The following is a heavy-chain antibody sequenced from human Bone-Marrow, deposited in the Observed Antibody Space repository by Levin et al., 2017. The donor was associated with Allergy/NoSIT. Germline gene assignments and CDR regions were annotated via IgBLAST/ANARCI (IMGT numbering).Heavy chain of an antibody. CDR1: GGSFSGYY. Sequence: SQTLSLTCAVYGGSFSGYYWSWIRQPPGKGLEWIGEINHSGSTNYNPSLKSRVTISVDTSKNQFSLKLSSVTAADTAVYYCAREWGSGWSNFDYWGQGTLVTVSS. J-gene: IGHJ4*02. CDR2: INHSGST. V-gene: IGHV4-34*01. D-gene: IGHD6-19*01. CDR3: AREWGSGWSNFDY.